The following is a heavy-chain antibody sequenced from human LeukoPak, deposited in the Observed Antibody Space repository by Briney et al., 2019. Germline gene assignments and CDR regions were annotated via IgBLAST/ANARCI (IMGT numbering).Heavy chain of an antibody. D-gene: IGHD3-16*01. Sequence: SETLSLTCTASDDSISDYYRGWIRQPPGKGLEWIGYFYNSGRSTYNPSLKSRVTISADTSKNHFSLKLNSVTTADTAVYYCTRGAGWLIDYWGQGILVTASS. V-gene: IGHV4-59*01. CDR3: TRGAGWLIDY. CDR2: FYNSGRS. J-gene: IGHJ4*02. CDR1: DDSISDYY.